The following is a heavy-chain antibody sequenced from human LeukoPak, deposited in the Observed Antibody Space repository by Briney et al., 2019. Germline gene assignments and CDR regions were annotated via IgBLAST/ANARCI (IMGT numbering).Heavy chain of an antibody. J-gene: IGHJ5*02. CDR2: VYSSGST. CDR3: VRDWGGRGFKVLFDP. V-gene: IGHV4-61*02. Sequence: PSQTLSLTCTVSGDSITSGSYYWSWIRQPAGKGLEWIGRVYSSGSTGYNPSLKSRFTISIDTSKNQFSLKLSSVIAADTAVYYCVRDWGGRGFKVLFDPWGQGTLVTVSS. D-gene: IGHD3-16*01. CDR1: GDSITSGSYY.